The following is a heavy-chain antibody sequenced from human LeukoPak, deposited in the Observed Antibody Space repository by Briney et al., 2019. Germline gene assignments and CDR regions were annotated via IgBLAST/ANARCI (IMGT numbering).Heavy chain of an antibody. CDR2: IYYSGST. D-gene: IGHD3-3*01. J-gene: IGHJ4*02. CDR1: GGSISSGGYY. Sequence: PSQTLSLTCTVSGGSISSGGYYWSWLRQHPGKGLEWIGYIYYSGSTYYNPSLKSRVTISVDTSKNQFSLKLSSVTAADTAVYYCASGGITIFGVVSPPDYWGQGTLVTVSS. V-gene: IGHV4-31*03. CDR3: ASGGITIFGVVSPPDY.